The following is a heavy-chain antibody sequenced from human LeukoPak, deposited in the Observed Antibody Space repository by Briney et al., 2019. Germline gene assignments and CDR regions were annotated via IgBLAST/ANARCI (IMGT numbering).Heavy chain of an antibody. CDR2: IIPVFGTA. D-gene: IGHD3-10*01. V-gene: IGHV1-69*05. J-gene: IGHJ5*02. CDR3: ARGYYYGSESYWHTKWFDP. CDR1: GGTFNSHA. Sequence: SVKVSCKASGGTFNSHAISWLRQAPGQGLEWMGGIIPVFGTASYAEKFQGRVTITTDESTTTAYMEMSSLTSEDTAVYYCARGYYYGSESYWHTKWFDPWGQGTLVTVSS.